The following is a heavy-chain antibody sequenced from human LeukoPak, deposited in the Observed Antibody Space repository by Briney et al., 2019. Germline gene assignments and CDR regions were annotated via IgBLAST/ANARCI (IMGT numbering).Heavy chain of an antibody. V-gene: IGHV4-59*01. J-gene: IGHJ4*02. CDR1: GGSFSSYY. D-gene: IGHD6-13*01. CDR3: ARSWGSSSGIDN. CDR2: IYYGGDT. Sequence: SETLSLTCTVSGGSFSSYYWSWIRQPPGKGLEWIGYIYYGGDTNYNPSLKSRVTISVDTSKNQFSLKLSSVTAADTAVFHCARSWGSSSGIDNWGQGTLVTVSS.